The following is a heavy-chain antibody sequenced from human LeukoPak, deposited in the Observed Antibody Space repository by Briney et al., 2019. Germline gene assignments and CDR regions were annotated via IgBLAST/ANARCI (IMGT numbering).Heavy chain of an antibody. CDR3: AREEAYDFWSGYYPYGMDV. Sequence: GGSLRLSCAASGFTFSSYGMHWVRQAPGKGLEWVAVIWYDGSNKYYADSVKGRFTISRDNSKNTLYLQMNSLRAEDTAVYYCAREEAYDFWSGYYPYGMDVWGQGTTVTVSS. CDR1: GFTFSSYG. CDR2: IWYDGSNK. V-gene: IGHV3-33*01. D-gene: IGHD3-3*01. J-gene: IGHJ6*02.